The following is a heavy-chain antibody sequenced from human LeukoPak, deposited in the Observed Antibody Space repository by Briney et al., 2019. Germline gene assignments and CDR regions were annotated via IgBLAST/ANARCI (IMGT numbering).Heavy chain of an antibody. CDR1: GGSISSGGYY. V-gene: IGHV4-30-4*08. J-gene: IGHJ4*02. CDR2: IYYSGST. D-gene: IGHD3-10*01. CDR3: ARDRWFGEPSLDY. Sequence: PSQTLSLTCTVSGGSISSGGYYWSWIREHPGKGLEWIGYIYYSGSTYYNPSLKSRVTISVDTSKNQFSLKLSSVTAADTAVYYCARDRWFGEPSLDYWGQGTLVTVSS.